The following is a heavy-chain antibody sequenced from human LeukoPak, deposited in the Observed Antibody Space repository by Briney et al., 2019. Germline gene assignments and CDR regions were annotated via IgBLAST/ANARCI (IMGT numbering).Heavy chain of an antibody. CDR2: VHYTGST. V-gene: IGHV4-59*01. D-gene: IGHD2-15*01. CDR1: GVSSSSYY. J-gene: IGHJ4*02. Sequence: SETLSLTCTVSGVSSSSYYWTWIRQPPGKGLEWIGCVHYTGSTKYNPSLQSRVTVSLDTSKSQLSLRLTSVTAAYAAVYYCAIRALGYCSGGSCRDYWGQGTLVTVSS. CDR3: AIRALGYCSGGSCRDY.